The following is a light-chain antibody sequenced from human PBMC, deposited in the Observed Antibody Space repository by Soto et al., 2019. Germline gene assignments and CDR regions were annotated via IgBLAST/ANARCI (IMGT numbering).Light chain of an antibody. CDR2: DAS. Sequence: DIQLTQSPSTLSASVGDRVTITCRASPSISSWLAWYQQKPGKAPKLLLYDASSWESGVPSRFSGRGSVPEFTRTISSLQTDEEATYSCQHGTGGQGTKVESK. CDR1: PSISSW. V-gene: IGKV1-5*01. J-gene: IGKJ1*01. CDR3: QHGT.